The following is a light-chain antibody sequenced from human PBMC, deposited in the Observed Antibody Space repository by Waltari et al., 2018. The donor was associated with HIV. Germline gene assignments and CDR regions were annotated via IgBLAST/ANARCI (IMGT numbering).Light chain of an antibody. V-gene: IGKV3-20*01. CDR2: GAS. J-gene: IGKJ2*01. CDR3: QQCGDWPPMYT. CDR1: QSVRSTS. Sequence: EIVLTQSPGTLSVSPGERATLSCRASQSVRSTSLAWYQQKPGQAPRLLIYGASSRATGFPDRFSGSGSGTDFTLTISRLEPEDFAVYYCQQCGDWPPMYTFGQGTKLQIK.